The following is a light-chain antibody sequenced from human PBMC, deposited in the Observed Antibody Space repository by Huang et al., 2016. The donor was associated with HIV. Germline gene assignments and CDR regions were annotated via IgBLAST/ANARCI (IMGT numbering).Light chain of an antibody. CDR1: QSILYSSTDQSY. CDR2: WES. Sequence: DIVMTQSPDSLAVSLGERATINCKSSQSILYSSTDQSYLAWYHQKPGQRPKLLIYWESTREAGVPDRFSGSGAGTDFTLTISSLQAEDVAVYYCQQYYSSPFTFGPGTKVDIK. CDR3: QQYYSSPFT. V-gene: IGKV4-1*01. J-gene: IGKJ3*01.